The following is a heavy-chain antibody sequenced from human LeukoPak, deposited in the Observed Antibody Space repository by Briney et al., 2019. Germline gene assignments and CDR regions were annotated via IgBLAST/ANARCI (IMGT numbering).Heavy chain of an antibody. D-gene: IGHD3-22*01. Sequence: LGGSLRLSCAASGFTLSSYSMNWVRQAPGKGLEWVSSISSSSSYIYYADSLKGRFTISGDNAKNSLYLQMNSLRAEDTAVYYCARDRNGDYYDSSGYSPWGQGTLVTVST. J-gene: IGHJ4*02. CDR2: ISSSSSYI. CDR3: ARDRNGDYYDSSGYSP. V-gene: IGHV3-21*01. CDR1: GFTLSSYS.